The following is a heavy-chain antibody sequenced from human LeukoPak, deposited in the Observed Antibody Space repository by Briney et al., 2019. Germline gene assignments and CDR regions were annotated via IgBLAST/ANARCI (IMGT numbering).Heavy chain of an antibody. V-gene: IGHV3-7*03. Sequence: GGSLRLSCVASGFTFGKYWMSWVRQAPGKGLEWVANIKLDGSEKNYVDSVKGRFTISRDNFKNTLYLQMNSLRAEDTAVYYCAKTRPLDSSSWSHGDYWGQGTLVTVSS. D-gene: IGHD6-13*01. CDR2: IKLDGSEK. J-gene: IGHJ4*02. CDR1: GFTFGKYW. CDR3: AKTRPLDSSSWSHGDY.